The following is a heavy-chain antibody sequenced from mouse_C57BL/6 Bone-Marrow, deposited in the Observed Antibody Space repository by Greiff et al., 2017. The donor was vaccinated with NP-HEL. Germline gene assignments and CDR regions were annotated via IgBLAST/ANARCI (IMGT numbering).Heavy chain of an antibody. Sequence: VQLVESGAELVRPGASVTLSCKASGYTFTDYEMHWVKQTPVHGLEWIGAIDPETGGTAYNQKFKGKAILTADKSSSTAYMELRSLTSEDSAVYYCTRGDYGSSFYWYFDVWGTGTTVTVSS. J-gene: IGHJ1*03. V-gene: IGHV1-15*01. CDR2: IDPETGGT. CDR1: GYTFTDYE. D-gene: IGHD1-1*01. CDR3: TRGDYGSSFYWYFDV.